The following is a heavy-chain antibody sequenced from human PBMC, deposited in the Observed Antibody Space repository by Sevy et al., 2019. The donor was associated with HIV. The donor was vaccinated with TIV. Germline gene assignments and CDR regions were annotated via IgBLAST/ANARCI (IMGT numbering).Heavy chain of an antibody. D-gene: IGHD4-17*01. J-gene: IGHJ2*01. V-gene: IGHV4-39*01. Sequence: SETLSLTCTVSGGSISSSSYFWGWIRQPPGRGLEWIGSIYYSGSTYFNPSLKSRVTISVDTSKNQFSLKLRSVTASDTAVYYCARQACGDYDAWYFDLWGRGTLVTVSS. CDR3: ARQACGDYDAWYFDL. CDR2: IYYSGST. CDR1: GGSISSSSYF.